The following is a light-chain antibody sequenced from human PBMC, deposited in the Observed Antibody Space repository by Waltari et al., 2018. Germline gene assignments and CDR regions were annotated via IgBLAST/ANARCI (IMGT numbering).Light chain of an antibody. Sequence: EIVLTQSPATMSLSPGERATLSCRASQSVSSYLAWYQQKPGQAPSLLIYGASNRATGIPARFSGSGSGTDFTLTISSLEPEDFAVYYCQQRSNWPPYTFGQGTKLEIK. CDR2: GAS. CDR3: QQRSNWPPYT. V-gene: IGKV3-11*01. J-gene: IGKJ2*01. CDR1: QSVSSY.